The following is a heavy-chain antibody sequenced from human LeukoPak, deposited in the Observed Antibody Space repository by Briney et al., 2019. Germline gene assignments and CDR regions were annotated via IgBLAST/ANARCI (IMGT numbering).Heavy chain of an antibody. D-gene: IGHD1-1*01. CDR1: GFTFSSYS. J-gene: IGHJ4*02. CDR3: AREDLNWNVPFDY. Sequence: ETGGSLRLSCAASGFTFSSYSMNWVRQAPGKGLEWVSSISSSSSYIYYADSVKGRFTISRDNAKNSLYLQMNSLRAEDTAVYYCAREDLNWNVPFDYWGQGTLVTVSS. V-gene: IGHV3-21*01. CDR2: ISSSSSYI.